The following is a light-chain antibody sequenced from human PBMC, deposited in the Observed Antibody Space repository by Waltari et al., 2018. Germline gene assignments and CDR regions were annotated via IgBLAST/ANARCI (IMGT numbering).Light chain of an antibody. CDR2: GGS. Sequence: EIVMTQTPLSLSITPGEPAPISCRFSQSLLDSDGKTYLHWYLQKPGQSPQLLIYGGSNRTSGVPDRSCGSGSGTDFTLKVSSLDAEDVGFYYCVQAVAFPFTFGPGTKLDIK. V-gene: IGKV2-40*01. CDR3: VQAVAFPFT. J-gene: IGKJ3*01. CDR1: QSLLDSDGKTY.